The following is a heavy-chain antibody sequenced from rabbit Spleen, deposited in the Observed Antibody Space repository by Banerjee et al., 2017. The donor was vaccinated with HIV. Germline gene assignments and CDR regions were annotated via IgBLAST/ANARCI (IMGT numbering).Heavy chain of an antibody. CDR3: ARDNDSGIFDFDF. D-gene: IGHD1-1*01. CDR2: VRTDRGTT. J-gene: IGHJ4*01. V-gene: IGHV1S40*01. CDR1: GFSFNNKYY. Sequence: QSLEESGGDLVKPGASLTLTCTASGFSFNNKYYICWVRLAPGKGLEWIGCVRTDRGTTWYPSWAKGRFAISKTSSTTVNLKTTSLTAADTATYFCARDNDSGIFDFDFWGPGTLVTVS.